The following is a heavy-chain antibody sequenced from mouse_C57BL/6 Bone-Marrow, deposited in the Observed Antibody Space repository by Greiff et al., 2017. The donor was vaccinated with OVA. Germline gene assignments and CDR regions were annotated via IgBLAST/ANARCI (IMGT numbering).Heavy chain of an antibody. CDR2: IYPGDGDT. Sequence: VQLQQSGPELVKPGASVKISCKASGYAFSSSWMNWVKQRPGKGLEWIGRIYPGDGDTNYNGKFKGKATLTADKSSSTAYMQLSSLASEDSAVYFCAREAYYPYDFDYWGQGTTLTVSS. CDR3: AREAYYPYDFDY. J-gene: IGHJ2*01. D-gene: IGHD2-14*01. V-gene: IGHV1-82*01. CDR1: GYAFSSSW.